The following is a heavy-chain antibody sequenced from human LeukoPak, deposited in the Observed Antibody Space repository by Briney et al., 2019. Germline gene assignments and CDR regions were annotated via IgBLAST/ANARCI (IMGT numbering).Heavy chain of an antibody. Sequence: GGSLRLSCAASGFTFSSYWMSWVRQAPGKGLEWVANIKEDGSEKYYVDSVKGRFTISRDNAKNSLYLQMNGLRAEDTAVYYCARGGDVLRFLEWSGNNWFDPWGQGTLVTVSA. CDR2: IKEDGSEK. V-gene: IGHV3-7*04. CDR3: ARGGDVLRFLEWSGNNWFDP. D-gene: IGHD3-3*01. CDR1: GFTFSSYW. J-gene: IGHJ5*02.